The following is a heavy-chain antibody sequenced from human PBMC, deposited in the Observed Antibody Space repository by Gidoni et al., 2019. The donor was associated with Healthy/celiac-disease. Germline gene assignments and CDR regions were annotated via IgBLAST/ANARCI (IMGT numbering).Heavy chain of an antibody. CDR3: ARELGDSGYEQGAFDI. CDR1: GFTLSSYA. D-gene: IGHD5-12*01. CDR2: ISYDGSNK. V-gene: IGHV3-30*04. J-gene: IGHJ3*02. Sequence: QVQLVESGGGVVQPGRSLRLSCAASGFTLSSYAMHWVRQAPGKGLEWLAVISYDGSNKYYAGSVKGRFTISRDNSKNTLYLQMNSLRAEDTAVYYCARELGDSGYEQGAFDIWGQGTMVTVSS.